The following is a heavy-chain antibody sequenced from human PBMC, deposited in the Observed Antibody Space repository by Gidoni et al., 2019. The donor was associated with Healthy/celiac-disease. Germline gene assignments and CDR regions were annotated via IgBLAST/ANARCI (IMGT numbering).Heavy chain of an antibody. D-gene: IGHD3-10*01. J-gene: IGHJ2*01. CDR2: ISGSGGST. V-gene: IGHV3-23*01. CDR1: GFTFSSYA. CDR3: AKVPHNGERVTSYWYFDL. Sequence: EVQLLESGGGLVQPGGSLRLSCAASGFTFSSYAMSWVRQAPGKGLEWVSAISGSGGSTYYADSVKGRFTISRDNSKNTLYLQMNSLRAEDTAVYYCAKVPHNGERVTSYWYFDLWGRGTLVTVSS.